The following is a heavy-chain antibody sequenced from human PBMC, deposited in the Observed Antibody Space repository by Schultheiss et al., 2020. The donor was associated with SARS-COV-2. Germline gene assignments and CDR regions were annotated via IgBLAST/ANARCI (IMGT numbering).Heavy chain of an antibody. Sequence: GGSLRLSCAASGFTFSSYAMSWVRQAPGKGLEWVSSISGSGGSTYYADSVKGRFTISRDNSKNSLYLQMNSLRAEDTAVYYCARAGSITIFGVVKYYFDYWGQGTLVTVSS. CDR2: ISGSGGST. CDR1: GFTFSSYA. J-gene: IGHJ4*02. V-gene: IGHV3-23*01. CDR3: ARAGSITIFGVVKYYFDY. D-gene: IGHD3-3*01.